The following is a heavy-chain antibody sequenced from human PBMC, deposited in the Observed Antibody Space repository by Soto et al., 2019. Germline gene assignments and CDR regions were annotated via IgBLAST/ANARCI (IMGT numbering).Heavy chain of an antibody. J-gene: IGHJ5*01. CDR3: ARIGVTNWFES. D-gene: IGHD3-3*01. Sequence: TLSLTCPVSGGSISSSTNYWGWIRQPPGQALEFIGQIYYTGNTYYNPSLKSRVTVSVDTSKNQFSLKLTSVTAADTAVYYCARIGVTNWFESSGQGTLVTV. CDR1: GGSISSSTNY. V-gene: IGHV4-39*01. CDR2: IYYTGNT.